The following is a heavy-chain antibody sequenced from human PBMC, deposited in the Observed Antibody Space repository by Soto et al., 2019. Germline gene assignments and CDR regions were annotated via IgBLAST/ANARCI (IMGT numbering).Heavy chain of an antibody. CDR1: GASISVHTYY. D-gene: IGHD3-10*01. J-gene: IGHJ6*02. CDR3: TTQGFGVLHGLVDV. CDR2: IYNTGST. V-gene: IGHV4-30-4*01. Sequence: ASETLSLTCTVSGASISVHTYYWSWVRQLPGKGLESIGHIYNTGSTYYNPSLKSRLMLSVDTSKNQCSLKLTSVIAADAAVYYCTTQGFGVLHGLVDVWGQGTTVTVSS.